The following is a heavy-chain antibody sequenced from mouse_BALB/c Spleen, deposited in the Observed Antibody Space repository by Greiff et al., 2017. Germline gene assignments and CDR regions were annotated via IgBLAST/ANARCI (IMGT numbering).Heavy chain of an antibody. CDR1: GFTFSSFG. CDR3: ARSVYWYGRDY. D-gene: IGHD2-14*01. CDR2: ISSGSSTS. V-gene: IGHV5-17*02. Sequence: EVNVVESGGGLVQPGGSRKLSCAASGFTFSSFGMHWVRQAPEKGLEWVAYISSGSSTSYYADTVKGRFTISRDNPKNTLFLQMTSLRSEDTAMYYCARSVYWYGRDYWGQGTSVTVSS. J-gene: IGHJ4*01.